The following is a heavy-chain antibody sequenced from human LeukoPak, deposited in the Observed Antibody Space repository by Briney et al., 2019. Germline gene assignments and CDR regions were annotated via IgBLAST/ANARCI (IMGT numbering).Heavy chain of an antibody. V-gene: IGHV3-7*01. J-gene: IGHJ4*02. CDR2: IKGDGSEK. Sequence: GGSLRLSCAASEFSFSSYWMSWVRQIPGKGLEWVANIKGDGSEKYYVDSVKGRFTISRDNAKNSLYLQMNSLRAEDTAVYYCAVHPRANTPDVDYWGQGTLVTVSS. D-gene: IGHD2-2*02. CDR3: AVHPRANTPDVDY. CDR1: EFSFSSYW.